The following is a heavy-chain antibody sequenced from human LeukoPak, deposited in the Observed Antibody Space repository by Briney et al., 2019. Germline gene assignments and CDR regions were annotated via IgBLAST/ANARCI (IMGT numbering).Heavy chain of an antibody. Sequence: PGGSLRLSCAASGFTFSSYSFNWVRQAPGKGLEWVSSIKTVASYIYYADSVRGRFTISRDNAENSLWPQMNGLRAEDSAVYYCARLRRNSDRSGFYYYYDNWGQGTLVTVSS. D-gene: IGHD3-22*01. CDR1: GFTFSSYS. V-gene: IGHV3-21*01. J-gene: IGHJ4*02. CDR3: ARLRRNSDRSGFYYYYDN. CDR2: IKTVASYI.